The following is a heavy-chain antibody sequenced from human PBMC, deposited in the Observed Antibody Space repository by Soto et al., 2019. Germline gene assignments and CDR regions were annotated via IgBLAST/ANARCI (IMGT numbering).Heavy chain of an antibody. V-gene: IGHV1-3*01. CDR3: ARVYYHILPRPGGMEV. J-gene: IGHJ6*04. CDR2: INAGNGNT. D-gene: IGHD3-9*01. Sequence: ASVKVSCKASGYTFTSYAMHWVRQAPGQRLEWIGWINAGNGNTKYSQKFQGRVTITRDTSASTAYMELSSLRSEDTAVYYCARVYYHILPRPGGMEVWGGGNRVAVSS. CDR1: GYTFTSYA.